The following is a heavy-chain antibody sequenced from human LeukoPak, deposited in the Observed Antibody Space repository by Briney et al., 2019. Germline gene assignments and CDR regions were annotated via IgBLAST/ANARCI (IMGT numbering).Heavy chain of an antibody. V-gene: IGHV3-23*01. CDR2: ISDNEGTT. Sequence: GGSLRLSCAASGLTFNYYAMSWVRQAPGKGLEWVSGISDNEGTTYYTDSVKGRFTISRDNTKNTVYLQMNNLRADDTAVYFCARHDSFIPYWGQGTLVTVSS. D-gene: IGHD5-18*01. CDR3: ARHDSFIPY. CDR1: GLTFNYYA. J-gene: IGHJ4*02.